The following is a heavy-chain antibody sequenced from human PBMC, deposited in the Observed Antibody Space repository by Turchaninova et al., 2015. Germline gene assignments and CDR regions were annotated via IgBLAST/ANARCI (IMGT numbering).Heavy chain of an antibody. CDR2: VHYSGQT. V-gene: IGHV4-39*07. CDR3: MRDRSTNWAYS. J-gene: IGHJ5*01. Sequence: QLQLKESGPGLVKPSETLSLTCTVPGGSISTTCCLWGWVRQPPGKGLEWIGSVHYSGQTYYNPSLRSRVTISIDTSKNQFSLRLASVTAADTAVYYCMRDRSTNWAYSWGQGTLVTVSS. D-gene: IGHD2/OR15-2a*01. CDR1: GGSISTTCCL.